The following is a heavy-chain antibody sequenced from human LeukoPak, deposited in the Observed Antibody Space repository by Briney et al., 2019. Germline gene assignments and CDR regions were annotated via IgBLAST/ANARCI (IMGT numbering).Heavy chain of an antibody. CDR2: INLNSGGT. V-gene: IGHV1-2*02. CDR3: AAGYYDILSG. Sequence: ASVKVSCKASGYTFTDYYMHWVRQAPGQGLEWMGWINLNSGGTNFAQRFQGRVTMTRDTSISTAYMDLSRLISDDTAVYYCAAGYYDILSGWGQGTLVTVSS. J-gene: IGHJ4*02. CDR1: GYTFTDYY. D-gene: IGHD3-9*01.